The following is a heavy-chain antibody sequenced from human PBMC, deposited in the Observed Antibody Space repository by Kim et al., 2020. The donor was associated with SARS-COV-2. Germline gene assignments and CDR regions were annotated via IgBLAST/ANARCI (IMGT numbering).Heavy chain of an antibody. CDR3: EASDY. V-gene: IGHV3-23*01. Sequence: GGSLRLSCAASGFTFSRYAMSWARQAPGKGLEWVSTISDSGVRTHYADSVKGRFTISRDNSKSTLFVQMNSLRAEDTAVYYCEASDYWGQGSLVTVSS. CDR1: GFTFSRYA. J-gene: IGHJ4*02. CDR2: ISDSGVRT.